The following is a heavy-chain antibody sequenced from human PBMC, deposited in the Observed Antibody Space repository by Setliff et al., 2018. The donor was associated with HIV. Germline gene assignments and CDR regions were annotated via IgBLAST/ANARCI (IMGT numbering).Heavy chain of an antibody. V-gene: IGHV4-31*03. CDR3: ARGGSVGSGYYFGYFQH. D-gene: IGHD3-22*01. CDR1: GGSISSGGYY. Sequence: PSETLSLTCIVSGGSISSGGYYWTWIRQYPGKGLEWIGYIYYTGSTYYNPSLKSRLTMSVDASKNQFSLKLTSVTAADTAVYYCARGGSVGSGYYFGYFQHWGQGTLVTVS. J-gene: IGHJ1*01. CDR2: IYYTGST.